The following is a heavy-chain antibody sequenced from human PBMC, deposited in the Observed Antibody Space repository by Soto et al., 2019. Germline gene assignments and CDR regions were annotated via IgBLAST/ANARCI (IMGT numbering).Heavy chain of an antibody. V-gene: IGHV4-4*07. D-gene: IGHD2-2*01. CDR3: ARDRGTVLVPAAMGRDYYYFGMDV. Sequence: QVQLQESGPGLVKPSVTLSLTCTVSGGYISSYYWSWIRQPAGQGLEWIGRIYTSGSTNYNPSLMRLLTMSVDTSKNQFSLKLSSVTAADTAVYYCARDRGTVLVPAAMGRDYYYFGMDVWGQGTTVTVSS. CDR2: IYTSGST. CDR1: GGYISSYY. J-gene: IGHJ6*02.